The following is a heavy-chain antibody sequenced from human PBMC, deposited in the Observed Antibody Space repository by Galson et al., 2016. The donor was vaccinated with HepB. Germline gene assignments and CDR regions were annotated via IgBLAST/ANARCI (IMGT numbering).Heavy chain of an antibody. J-gene: IGHJ6*02. V-gene: IGHV4-39*01. CDR2: IDYRGTT. Sequence: SETLSLTCTVSGDTSQSMSSSSFNWGWIRQSPTTGLEWVGNIDYRGTTSYNPSLESRVTISLDTSKRQFSLKVASLTAADTAVYYCGRRNDFDYWSGFREAYGMDVWGQGTTVIVSS. D-gene: IGHD3-3*01. CDR1: GDTSQSMSSSSFN. CDR3: GRRNDFDYWSGFREAYGMDV.